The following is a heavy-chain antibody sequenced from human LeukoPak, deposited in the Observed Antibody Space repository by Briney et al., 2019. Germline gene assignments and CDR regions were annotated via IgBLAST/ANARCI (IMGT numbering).Heavy chain of an antibody. D-gene: IGHD3-10*01. CDR2: IVVGSGNT. Sequence: GASVKVSCKASGFTFTSSAMQWVRQARGQRLEWIGWIVVGSGNTNYAQKFQERVTITRDMSTSTAYMELSSLRSEDTAVYYCVRPFHFGGGPFHIWGQGTMVTVSS. CDR3: VRPFHFGGGPFHI. J-gene: IGHJ3*02. V-gene: IGHV1-58*02. CDR1: GFTFTSSA.